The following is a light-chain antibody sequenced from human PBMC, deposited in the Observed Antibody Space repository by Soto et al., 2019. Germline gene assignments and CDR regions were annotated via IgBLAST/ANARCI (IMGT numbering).Light chain of an antibody. V-gene: IGLV1-44*01. CDR1: SSNIGSNN. CDR3: ATCADSLNVV. CDR2: SNN. Sequence: QSVLTQPPSASGTPGQSITISCSGSSSNIGSNNVYWYQQLPGTAPKLLIYSNNQRPSGVPDRFSGSKSGTSASLAISGLQSEDEADYYCATCADSLNVVFGGGTKLTVL. J-gene: IGLJ2*01.